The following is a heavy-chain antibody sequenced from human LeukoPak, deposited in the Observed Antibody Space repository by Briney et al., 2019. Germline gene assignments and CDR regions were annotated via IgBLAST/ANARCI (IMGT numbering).Heavy chain of an antibody. V-gene: IGHV1-24*01. Sequence: GASVKVSCKASGYTFTGYYMHWVRQAPGKGLEWMGGFDPEDGETIYAQKFQGRVTMTEDTSTDTAYMELSSLRSEDTAVYYCATVPRGSMGYYGSGSWAFDIWGQGTMVTVSS. J-gene: IGHJ3*02. D-gene: IGHD3-10*01. CDR2: FDPEDGET. CDR3: ATVPRGSMGYYGSGSWAFDI. CDR1: GYTFTGYY.